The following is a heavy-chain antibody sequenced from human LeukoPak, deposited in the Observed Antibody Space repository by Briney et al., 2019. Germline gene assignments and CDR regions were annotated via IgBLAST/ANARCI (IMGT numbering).Heavy chain of an antibody. Sequence: AASVKVSCKASGGTFSSYAISWVRQAPGQGLEWMGRIIPILGIANYAQKFQGRVTITADKSTSTAYMELSSLRSEDTAVYYCARGGIAAASGWFDPWGQGTLVTVSS. V-gene: IGHV1-69*04. CDR2: IIPILGIA. CDR1: GGTFSSYA. J-gene: IGHJ5*02. D-gene: IGHD6-13*01. CDR3: ARGGIAAASGWFDP.